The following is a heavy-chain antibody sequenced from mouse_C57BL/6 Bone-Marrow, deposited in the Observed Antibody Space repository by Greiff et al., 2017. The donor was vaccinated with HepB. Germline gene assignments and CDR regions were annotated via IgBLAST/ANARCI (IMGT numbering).Heavy chain of an antibody. CDR2: INPYNGGT. CDR3: ANYYGTSWCAY. Sequence: EVQLVESGPVLVKPGASVKMSCKASGYTFTDYYMNWVKQSHGKSLEWIGVINPYNGGTSYNQKFKGKATLTVDKSSSTAYMELNSLTSEDSAVYYCANYYGTSWCAYWGQGSLVTVS. J-gene: IGHJ3*01. CDR1: GYTFTDYY. D-gene: IGHD1-1*01. V-gene: IGHV1-19*01.